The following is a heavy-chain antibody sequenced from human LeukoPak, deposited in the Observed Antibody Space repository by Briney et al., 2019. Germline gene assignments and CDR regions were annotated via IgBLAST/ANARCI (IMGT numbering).Heavy chain of an antibody. V-gene: IGHV3-23*01. J-gene: IGHJ4*02. CDR3: AKTRPLDSSSWSHGDY. CDR2: ISGSGDST. CDR1: GFTFSDYW. D-gene: IGHD6-13*01. Sequence: GGSLRLSCAASGFTFSDYWMTWVRQAPGKGLEWVSAISGSGDSTYYGDSVKGRFTISRDNSKNTLYLQMNSLRAEDTAVYYCAKTRPLDSSSWSHGDYWGQGTLVTVSS.